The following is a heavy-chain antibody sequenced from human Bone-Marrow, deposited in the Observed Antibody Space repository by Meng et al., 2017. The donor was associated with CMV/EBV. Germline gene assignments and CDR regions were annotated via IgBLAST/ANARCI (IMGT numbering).Heavy chain of an antibody. CDR2: ISSSGSTI. J-gene: IGHJ4*02. CDR1: GFTFSDYY. V-gene: IGHV3-11*04. D-gene: IGHD3-3*01. Sequence: GESLKISCAASGFTFSDYYMSWIRQAPGKGLEWVSYISSSGSTIYYADSVKGRFTISRDNAKNSLYLQMNSLRAEDTAVYYCARDPYYDFWSGYYAPDYWGQGTLVTVSS. CDR3: ARDPYYDFWSGYYAPDY.